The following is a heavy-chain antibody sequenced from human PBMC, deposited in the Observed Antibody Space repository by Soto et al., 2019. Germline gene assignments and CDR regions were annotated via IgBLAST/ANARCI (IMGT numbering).Heavy chain of an antibody. J-gene: IGHJ5*02. D-gene: IGHD3-3*01. CDR3: ARHGVWSGYYRLSEP. CDR2: ISYSGVV. V-gene: IGHV4-39*01. Sequence: PSETLSLTYNVSGGSISTSSYYWGWIRQPPGKGLEWIGSISYSGVVSFNPSLKSRVTISVDTSKNHFSLRLESVTAADTAMYYCARHGVWSGYYRLSEPWGQGTPVTVSS. CDR1: GGSISTSSYY.